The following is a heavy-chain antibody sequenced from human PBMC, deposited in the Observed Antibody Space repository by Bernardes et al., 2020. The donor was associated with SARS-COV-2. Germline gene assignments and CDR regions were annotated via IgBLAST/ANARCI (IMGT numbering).Heavy chain of an antibody. CDR2: ISAYNGNT. Sequence: ASVKVSCKASGYTFPSYGISWVRQAPGQGLEWMGWISAYNGNTNYAQKLQGRVTMTTDTSTTTAYMELRSLRSDDTAVYYCARDTYDFWSGYPFHYYYYYYMDVWGKGTTVTVSS. CDR1: GYTFPSYG. D-gene: IGHD3-3*01. CDR3: ARDTYDFWSGYPFHYYYYYYMDV. J-gene: IGHJ6*03. V-gene: IGHV1-18*01.